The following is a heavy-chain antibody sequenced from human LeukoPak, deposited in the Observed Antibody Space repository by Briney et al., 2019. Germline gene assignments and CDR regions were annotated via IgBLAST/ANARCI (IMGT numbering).Heavy chain of an antibody. Sequence: PSETLSLTCTVSGGSINNYYWSWIRQPPGKGLEWIGYIYYSGSTNYNPSLKSRVTISLDTSKNQFSLKLSSVTAADTAVYYCAGRYCSGGSCYRRVDYWGQGTLVTVSS. J-gene: IGHJ4*02. D-gene: IGHD2-15*01. CDR3: AGRYCSGGSCYRRVDY. CDR1: GGSINNYY. V-gene: IGHV4-59*01. CDR2: IYYSGST.